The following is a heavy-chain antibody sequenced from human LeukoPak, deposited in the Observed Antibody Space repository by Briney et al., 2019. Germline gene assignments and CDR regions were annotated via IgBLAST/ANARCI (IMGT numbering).Heavy chain of an antibody. CDR3: ATPPGYNHFAY. CDR2: ISGSGGST. V-gene: IGHV3-23*01. D-gene: IGHD1-14*01. Sequence: GGSLRLSCAASGFTFSSYAMSWVRQAPGKGLEWVSAISGSGGSTYYADSVKGRSTISRDNSKKTLYLQMNSLRAEDPAVYYCATPPGYNHFAYWGQGTLVTVSS. J-gene: IGHJ4*02. CDR1: GFTFSSYA.